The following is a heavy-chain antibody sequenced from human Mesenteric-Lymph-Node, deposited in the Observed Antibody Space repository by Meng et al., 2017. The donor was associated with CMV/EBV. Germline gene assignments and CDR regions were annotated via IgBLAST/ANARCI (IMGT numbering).Heavy chain of an antibody. CDR1: GFTFSSYG. CDR3: ANVERESGHYYYGMAF. D-gene: IGHD6-25*01. V-gene: IGHV3-33*06. J-gene: IGHJ6*02. Sequence: GGALRLSCAASGFTFSSYGMHWVRQVPGKGLEWVAVIWYDGSKEYYAESVKGRFTISRANSKNTLYLQMNSLRADDTAVYFCANVERESGHYYYGMAFWGPGPPVTVSS. CDR2: IWYDGSKE.